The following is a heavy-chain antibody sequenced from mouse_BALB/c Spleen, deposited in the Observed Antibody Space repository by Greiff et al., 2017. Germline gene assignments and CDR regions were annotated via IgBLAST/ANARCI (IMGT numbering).Heavy chain of an antibody. Sequence: DVKLVESGGGLVQPGGSRKLSCAASGFTFSSFGMHWVRQAPEKGLEWVAYISSGSSTIYYADTVKGRFTISRDNPKNTLFLQMTSLRSEDTAMYNCARSRYYGSSYEGSYYAMDYWGQGTSVTVSS. J-gene: IGHJ4*01. V-gene: IGHV5-17*02. CDR2: ISSGSSTI. CDR1: GFTFSSFG. D-gene: IGHD1-1*01. CDR3: ARSRYYGSSYEGSYYAMDY.